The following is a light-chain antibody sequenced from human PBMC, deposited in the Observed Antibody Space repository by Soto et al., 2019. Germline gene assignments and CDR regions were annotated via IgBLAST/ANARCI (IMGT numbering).Light chain of an antibody. J-gene: IGLJ1*01. Sequence: QSVLTQPPSGSGSPGQSVSISCTGTSSDVGGYNYVSWFQQHPGKAPKVMIYEVNKRPSGVPDRFSGSKSGDTASLTVSGLQAEDEADYYCSSYAGSHLYVFGTGTKVTVL. CDR3: SSYAGSHLYV. V-gene: IGLV2-8*01. CDR1: SSDVGGYNY. CDR2: EVN.